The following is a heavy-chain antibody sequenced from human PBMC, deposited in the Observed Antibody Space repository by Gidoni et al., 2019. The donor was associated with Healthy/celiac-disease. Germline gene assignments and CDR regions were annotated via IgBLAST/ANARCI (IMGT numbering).Heavy chain of an antibody. Sequence: EVQLVESGGGLVQPGRSLRLSCTASGFTFGDYAMSWVRQAPGKGLEWVGFIRSKAYGGTTEYAASVKGRFTISRDDSKSIAYLQMNSLKTEDTAVYYCTRLTLYCSGGSCYLLHFDYWGQGTLVTVSS. CDR2: IRSKAYGGTT. CDR3: TRLTLYCSGGSCYLLHFDY. D-gene: IGHD2-15*01. V-gene: IGHV3-49*04. J-gene: IGHJ4*02. CDR1: GFTFGDYA.